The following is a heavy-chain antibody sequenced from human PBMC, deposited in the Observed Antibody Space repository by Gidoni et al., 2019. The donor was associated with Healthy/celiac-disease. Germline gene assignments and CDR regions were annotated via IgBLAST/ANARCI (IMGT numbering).Heavy chain of an antibody. D-gene: IGHD1-26*01. J-gene: IGHJ3*02. Sequence: EVQLVESGGGVVQPGGSLRLSCAASGFTFDDYAMHWVRQAPGKGLEWVSLISGDGGSTYYADAVKGRFTISRDNSKNSLYLQMNSLRTEDTALYYCAKGNLKVGATGGDAFDIWGQGTMVTVSS. V-gene: IGHV3-43*02. CDR3: AKGNLKVGATGGDAFDI. CDR2: ISGDGGST. CDR1: GFTFDDYA.